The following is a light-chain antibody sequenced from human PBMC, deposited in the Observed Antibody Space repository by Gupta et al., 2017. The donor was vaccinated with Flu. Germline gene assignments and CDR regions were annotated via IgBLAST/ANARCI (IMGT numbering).Light chain of an antibody. CDR3: AAWDDSLSGVV. CDR1: SSNIGSNY. J-gene: IGLJ2*01. CDR2: RNN. V-gene: IGLV1-47*01. Sequence: QSVLTQPPSASGPPGQRVTISCSGSSSNIGSNYVYCYQQLPVTAPKLLIYRNNQRPSGVPDRFSGSKSGTSASLAISGLRSEDEADYYCAAWDDSLSGVVFGGGTKLTVL.